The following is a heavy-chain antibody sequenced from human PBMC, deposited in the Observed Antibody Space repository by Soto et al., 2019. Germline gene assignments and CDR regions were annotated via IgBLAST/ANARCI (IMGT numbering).Heavy chain of an antibody. CDR1: GGTFSSYA. Sequence: SVKVSCKASGGTFSSYAISWVRQAPGQGLEWMGGIIPIFGTANYAQKFQGRVTITADESTSTAYMELSSLRSEDTAVYYCARVTGGLELFWFDPWGQGTLVTVSS. CDR3: ARVTGGLELFWFDP. CDR2: IIPIFGTA. D-gene: IGHD1-1*01. J-gene: IGHJ5*02. V-gene: IGHV1-69*13.